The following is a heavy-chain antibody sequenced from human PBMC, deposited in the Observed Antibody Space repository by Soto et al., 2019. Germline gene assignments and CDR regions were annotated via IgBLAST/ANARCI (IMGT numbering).Heavy chain of an antibody. D-gene: IGHD5-12*01. CDR2: IWDEGSNK. CDR1: GLTFSSYG. J-gene: IGHJ4*02. CDR3: ASKSSEWLLFAS. V-gene: IGHV3-33*01. Sequence: GGSLRLSCAASGLTFSSYGMHWVRQAQGKGLEGVAVIWDEGSNKYYADSVKGRFTISRDNAKNSLYLQMNSLRAEDTAVYYWASKSSEWLLFASWGQGTLVTVSP.